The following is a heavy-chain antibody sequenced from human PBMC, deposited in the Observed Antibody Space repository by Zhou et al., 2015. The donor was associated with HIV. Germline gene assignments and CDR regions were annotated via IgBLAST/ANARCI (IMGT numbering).Heavy chain of an antibody. CDR2: IVVGSGNT. CDR3: AANRAYYYDSSGYYRLDY. V-gene: IGHV1-58*01. Sequence: QMQLVQSGPEVKKPGTSVKVSCKASGFTFTSSAVQWVRQPRGQRLEWIGWIVVGSGNTNYAQKIQERVTITRDMSTSTAYMELNSLRSEDTAVYYCAANRAYYYDSSGYYRLDYWGQGTLVTVSS. J-gene: IGHJ4*02. CDR1: GFTFTSSA. D-gene: IGHD3-22*01.